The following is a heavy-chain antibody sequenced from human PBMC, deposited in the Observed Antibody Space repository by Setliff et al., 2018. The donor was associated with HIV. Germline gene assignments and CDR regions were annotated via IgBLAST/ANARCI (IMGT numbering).Heavy chain of an antibody. CDR2: VNHKGVA. CDR1: GGAFSGYY. J-gene: IGHJ4*02. CDR3: TRAQIADPRPVGY. V-gene: IGHV4-34*01. D-gene: IGHD2-21*01. Sequence: PSETLSLTCAVYGGAFSGYYWTWIRQSPGRCLEWIGEVNHKGVANYSPSLMRRATISADTSKNQFSLRLSSVTAADTALQFCTRAQIADPRPVGYWGQGTLVTVSS.